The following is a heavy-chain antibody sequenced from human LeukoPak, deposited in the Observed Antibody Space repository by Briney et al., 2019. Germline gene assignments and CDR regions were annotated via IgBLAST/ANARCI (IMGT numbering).Heavy chain of an antibody. V-gene: IGHV3-53*01. D-gene: IGHD3-22*01. CDR3: AKGSYYYDSADYFDY. CDR1: GFTVSSNY. J-gene: IGHJ4*02. Sequence: GGSLRLSCAASGFTVSSNYMSWVRQAPGKGLEWLSVIYVGGSTFYADSVKGRVTISRDNSKNTLYLQMNSLRAEDTAVYHCAKGSYYYDSADYFDYWGQGTLVTVSS. CDR2: IYVGGST.